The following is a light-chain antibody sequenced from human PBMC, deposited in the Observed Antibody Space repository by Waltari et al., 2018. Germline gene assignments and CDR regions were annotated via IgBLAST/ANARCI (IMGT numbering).Light chain of an antibody. Sequence: AIQLTQSPSSLSASVGGGVTITCRASQGVNSRLAWFQQKIGQPPRLLIYEASQLESGVARRFRGSGSGTEFTLTINSLLPEDFATYYCQQSASYPHTFGQGTKVEI. CDR3: QQSASYPHT. J-gene: IGKJ2*01. CDR1: QGVNSR. V-gene: IGKV1-13*02. CDR2: EAS.